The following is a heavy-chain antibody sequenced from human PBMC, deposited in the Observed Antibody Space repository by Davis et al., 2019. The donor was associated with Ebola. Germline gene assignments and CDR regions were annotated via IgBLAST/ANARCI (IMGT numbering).Heavy chain of an antibody. CDR3: ATGIAVASGY. Sequence: GESLKISCAASGFTFSSYAMSWVRQAPGKGLEWVSAISGSGGSTYYADSVKGRFTISRDNSKNTLYLQMNSLRAEDTAVYYCATGIAVASGYWGQGTLVTVSS. D-gene: IGHD6-19*01. CDR1: GFTFSSYA. CDR2: ISGSGGST. J-gene: IGHJ4*02. V-gene: IGHV3-23*01.